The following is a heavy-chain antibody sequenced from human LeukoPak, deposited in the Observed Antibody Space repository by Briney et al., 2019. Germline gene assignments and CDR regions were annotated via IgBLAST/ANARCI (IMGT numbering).Heavy chain of an antibody. CDR2: IHHSGTT. CDR1: GGSFSGYY. CDR3: ARSGRYFVN. Sequence: SETLSLTCAVYGGSFSGYYWSWIRQPPGKGLEWIGEIHHSGTTNYNPSLRSRVTISVDTSKNQFSLKLSSVTAADTAIYYCARSGRYFVNWGHGTLVTVSS. J-gene: IGHJ4*01. D-gene: IGHD3-9*01. V-gene: IGHV4-34*01.